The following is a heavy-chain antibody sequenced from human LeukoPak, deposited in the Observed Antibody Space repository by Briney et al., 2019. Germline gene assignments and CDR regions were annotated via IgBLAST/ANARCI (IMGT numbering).Heavy chain of an antibody. CDR3: ARDGEDLEASRRFYFDS. CDR2: ISGSGKTI. D-gene: IGHD6-6*01. V-gene: IGHV3-48*03. CDR1: GFTFSNYE. Sequence: GGSLRLSCAASGFTFSNYEMNWVRQAPGKGLEWVSYISGSGKTIYYPDSVKGRFTISRDNAKNSLYLQMNSLRAEDTAVYYCARDGEDLEASRRFYFDSWGQGTLVTVSS. J-gene: IGHJ4*02.